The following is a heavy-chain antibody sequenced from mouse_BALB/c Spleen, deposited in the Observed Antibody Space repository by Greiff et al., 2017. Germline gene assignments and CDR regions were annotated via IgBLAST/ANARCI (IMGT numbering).Heavy chain of an antibody. CDR2: IHPSDSEP. D-gene: IGHD2-14*01. CDR3: AKGGNYRYDGAY. CDR1: GYSFTSYW. J-gene: IGHJ3*01. Sequence: QVQLQQPGAELVRPGASVKLSCKASGYSFTSYWMNWVKQRPGQGLEWIGMIHPSDSEPRLNQKFKDKATLTVDKSSSTAYMQLSSPTSEDSAVYYCAKGGNYRYDGAYWGQGTLVTVSA. V-gene: IGHV1-74*01.